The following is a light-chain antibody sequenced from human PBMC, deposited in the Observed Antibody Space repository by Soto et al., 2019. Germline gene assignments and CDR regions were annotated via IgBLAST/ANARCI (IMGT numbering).Light chain of an antibody. CDR3: QSYDSSLSVLYL. J-gene: IGLJ1*01. CDR1: SSNIGAGYD. V-gene: IGLV1-40*01. Sequence: QSVLTQPPSVSGAPGQRVTISCTGSSSNIGAGYDVHWYQQLPGTAPKLLIYGNSNRPSGVPDRFSGSKSGTSASLAITGLQAEDEADYYCQSYDSSLSVLYLCATGTNVTVL. CDR2: GNS.